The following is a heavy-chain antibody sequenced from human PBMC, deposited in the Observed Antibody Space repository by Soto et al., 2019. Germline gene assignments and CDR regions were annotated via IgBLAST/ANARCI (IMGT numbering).Heavy chain of an antibody. CDR3: ARAQFYSGSGNYNNLMFDA. CDR1: GGSIGGVGYS. CDR2: MYHSGTF. V-gene: IGHV4-30-2*01. J-gene: IGHJ5*02. Sequence: SETLSLTCAVSGGSIGGVGYSWSWIRQPPGGGLEWIGYMYHSGTFLKSPSLKTRLTMSLDMSKNQFSLTLNSMTAADTAVYYCARAQFYSGSGNYNNLMFDAWGQGIKVTVSS. D-gene: IGHD3-10*01.